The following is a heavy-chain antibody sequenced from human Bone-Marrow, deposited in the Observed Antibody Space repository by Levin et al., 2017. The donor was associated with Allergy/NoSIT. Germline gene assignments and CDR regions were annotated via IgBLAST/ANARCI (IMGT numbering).Heavy chain of an antibody. CDR1: GGSVSSGSYY. V-gene: IGHV4-61*03. CDR3: ARDSGHYDILPGYYGHLDY. Sequence: ESLKISCTVSGGSVSSGSYYWSWLRQPPGKGLEWIGYIHYSGGTNYKGSLRSRVTLSRDTSKNHFSLKLTSVTAADTAIFYCARDSGHYDILPGYYGHLDYWGQGTLVTVSS. D-gene: IGHD3-9*01. CDR2: IHYSGGT. J-gene: IGHJ4*02.